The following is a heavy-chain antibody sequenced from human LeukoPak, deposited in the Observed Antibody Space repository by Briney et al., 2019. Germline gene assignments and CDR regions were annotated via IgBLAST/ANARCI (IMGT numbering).Heavy chain of an antibody. CDR1: GFYFATFG. CDR2: ISYDEVFE. V-gene: IGHV3-30*03. Sequence: PGGSLRLSCSASGFYFATFGMHWVRQAPGKGLEWVAIISYDEVFEDYADSVKGRFTISRDNSKNSLFLQMNSLRVEDTAVYYCATDRDFWSGYYTPRLYFDYWGQGTLVTVSS. CDR3: ATDRDFWSGYYTPRLYFDY. J-gene: IGHJ4*02. D-gene: IGHD3-3*01.